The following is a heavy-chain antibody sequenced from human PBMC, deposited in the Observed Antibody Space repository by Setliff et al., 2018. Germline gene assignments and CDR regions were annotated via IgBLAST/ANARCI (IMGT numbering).Heavy chain of an antibody. CDR1: GFTFSPYT. V-gene: IGHV3-7*03. J-gene: IGHJ6*03. CDR3: ARVWFGNMDV. CDR2: INQDGSEK. Sequence: PGESLKISCGASGFTFSPYTTTWVRQAPGKGLEWVANINQDGSEKYYVDSVKGRFTISRDNARNSLYLHMNSLRAEDTAVYHCARVWFGNMDVWGKGTTVTVSS. D-gene: IGHD3-10*01.